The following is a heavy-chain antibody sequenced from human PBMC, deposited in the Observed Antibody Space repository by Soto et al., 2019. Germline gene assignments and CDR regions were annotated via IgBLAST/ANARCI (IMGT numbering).Heavy chain of an antibody. D-gene: IGHD4-17*01. CDR2: GYYSGSS. CDR1: GPPISSGDYY. J-gene: IGHJ4*02. CDR3: ARVGYGVDEHSY. V-gene: IGHV4-30-4*01. Sequence: SLTCTVSGPPISSGDYYWYWVRHAPGKGLEWVGYGYYSGSSYYNPSLKRRLDISLDVSRNQFSLRLTSVIAYATAVYFCARVGYGVDEHSYLGPGMLVTVSS.